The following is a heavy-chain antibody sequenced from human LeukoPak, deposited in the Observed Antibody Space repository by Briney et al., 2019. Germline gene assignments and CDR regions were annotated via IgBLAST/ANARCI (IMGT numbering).Heavy chain of an antibody. J-gene: IGHJ4*02. CDR1: GYTFTGYY. CDR2: INPSGGST. V-gene: IGHV1-46*03. D-gene: IGHD6-19*01. Sequence: GASVKVSCKASGYTFTGYYMHWVRQAPGQGLEWMGIINPSGGSTSYAQKFQGRVTMTRDTSTSTVYMELSSLRSEDTAVYYCATLTPYIAVAGSLSPPFDYWGQGTLVTASS. CDR3: ATLTPYIAVAGSLSPPFDY.